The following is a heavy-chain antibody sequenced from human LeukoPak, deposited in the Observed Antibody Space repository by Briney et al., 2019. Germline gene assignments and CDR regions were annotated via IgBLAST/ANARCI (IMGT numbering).Heavy chain of an antibody. V-gene: IGHV1-69*13. Sequence: GASVKVSCKASGGTFSSYAISWVRQAPGQGLEWMGGIIPIFGTANYAQKFQGRVTITADESTSTAYMELSSLRSGDTAVYYCAADQGYDFWSGTSRFDPWGQGTLVTLSS. CDR1: GGTFSSYA. D-gene: IGHD3-3*01. CDR2: IIPIFGTA. J-gene: IGHJ5*02. CDR3: AADQGYDFWSGTSRFDP.